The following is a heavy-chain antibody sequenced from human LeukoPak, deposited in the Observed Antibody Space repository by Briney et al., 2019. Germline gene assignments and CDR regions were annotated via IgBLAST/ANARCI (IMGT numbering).Heavy chain of an antibody. D-gene: IGHD2/OR15-2a*01. Sequence: SETLSLTCTVSGGSISSGTYYWGWIRQPPGKGLEWIGGIYYSGSTYYNPSLKSRVTIFRDTSKNKFSLNMNFVTAADTAVYYCVRPRQGTLSYVDSWGQGTLVTVSS. CDR3: VRPRQGTLSYVDS. J-gene: IGHJ4*02. CDR1: GGSISSGTYY. CDR2: IYYSGST. V-gene: IGHV4-39*01.